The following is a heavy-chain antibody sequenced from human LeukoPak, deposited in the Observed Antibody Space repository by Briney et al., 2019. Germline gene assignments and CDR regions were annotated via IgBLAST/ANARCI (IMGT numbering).Heavy chain of an antibody. CDR2: THYSGAT. CDR3: AREWMQERKNWFDP. V-gene: IGHV4-31*03. J-gene: IGHJ5*02. D-gene: IGHD2-2*03. CDR1: GDSMTDAGYY. Sequence: PSETLSLTCTVSGDSMTDAGYYWAWIRHHPEKGLEWIGYTHYSGATYYNPSLESRVTISVDTSKRQFSLRLSSVTAADSAVYYCAREWMQERKNWFDPWGQGILVTVSS.